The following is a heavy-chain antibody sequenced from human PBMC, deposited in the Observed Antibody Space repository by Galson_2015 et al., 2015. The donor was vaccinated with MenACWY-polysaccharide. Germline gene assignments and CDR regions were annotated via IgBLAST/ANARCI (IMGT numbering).Heavy chain of an antibody. V-gene: IGHV3-74*01. Sequence: SLRLSCAASGFTFSSYVMHWARHAPGKGLVWVSRISHDGSVTSYADSVKGRFTIFRDNAKNTLYLQMNSLRDEDTAVYYCARDVNWNFGDYWVQGTLVTVSS. CDR1: GFTFSSYV. CDR2: ISHDGSVT. D-gene: IGHD1-7*01. J-gene: IGHJ4*02. CDR3: ARDVNWNFGDY.